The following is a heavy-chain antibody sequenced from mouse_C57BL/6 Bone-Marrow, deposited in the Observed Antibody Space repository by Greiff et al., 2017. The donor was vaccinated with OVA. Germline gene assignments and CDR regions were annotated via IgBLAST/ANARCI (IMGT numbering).Heavy chain of an antibody. J-gene: IGHJ4*01. CDR2: IDPENGDT. CDR3: TTTQATDYYAMDY. Sequence: VQLQQSGAELVRPGASVKLSCTASGFNIKDDYMHWVKQRPEQGLEWIGWIDPENGDTEHASKFQGKATITADTSSNTAYLQLSSLTSEDTAVHYCTTTQATDYYAMDYWGQGTSVTVSS. D-gene: IGHD3-2*02. V-gene: IGHV14-4*01. CDR1: GFNIKDDY.